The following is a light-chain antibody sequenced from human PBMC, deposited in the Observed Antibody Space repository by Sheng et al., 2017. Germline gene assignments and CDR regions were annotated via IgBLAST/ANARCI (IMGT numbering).Light chain of an antibody. CDR2: GAS. V-gene: IGKV3-15*01. Sequence: IVMTQSPGTLSVSPGDRATLSCRASQSVSSNLAWYQQKPGQAPRLLIYGASTRATGIPARFSGSGSGTEFALTISRLEPEDFAVYYCQQYGSSPRTFGQGTKVEIK. CDR3: QQYGSSPRT. CDR1: QSVSSN. J-gene: IGKJ1*01.